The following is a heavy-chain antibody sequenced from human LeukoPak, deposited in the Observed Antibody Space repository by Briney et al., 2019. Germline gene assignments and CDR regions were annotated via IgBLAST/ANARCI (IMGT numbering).Heavy chain of an antibody. CDR1: GFSFSSFA. Sequence: LAGGSLRLSCVASGFSFSSFAMSWVRQAAGKGLEWVSGLTGSGSTYNADSVKGRFTISRDNSKNKLSLKMNSLRAEDTAVYYCAKMKGWRLYDYCMDVWGKGTTVTVSS. D-gene: IGHD2-15*01. CDR3: AKMKGWRLYDYCMDV. J-gene: IGHJ6*03. CDR2: LTGSGST. V-gene: IGHV3-23*01.